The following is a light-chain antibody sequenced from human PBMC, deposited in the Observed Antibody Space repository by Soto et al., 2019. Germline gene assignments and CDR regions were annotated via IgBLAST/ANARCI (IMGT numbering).Light chain of an antibody. CDR2: GAY. Sequence: EIVLTQSPGTLSLYPGDGITLPCRASQSVRSNYLAWYQQKPGQAPRLVIYGAYNRATGIPDRFSGSGSGTDFTLTISRLEPEDFAVYFCQQYGSSPPITFGQGTRLEIK. V-gene: IGKV3-20*01. CDR1: QSVRSNY. CDR3: QQYGSSPPIT. J-gene: IGKJ5*01.